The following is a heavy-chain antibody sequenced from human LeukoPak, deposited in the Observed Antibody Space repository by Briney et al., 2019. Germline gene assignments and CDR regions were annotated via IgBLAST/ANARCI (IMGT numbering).Heavy chain of an antibody. Sequence: HSGGSLRLSCVASGFTFSSYAMHWVRQTPGKGLEYVSGINSNGGSTHYANSVKGRFTISRDNAKNSLYLQMNSLRAEDTAVYYCARDPGRGLQLWLPPFDYWGQGTLVTVSS. J-gene: IGHJ4*02. CDR2: INSNGGST. CDR1: GFTFSSYA. V-gene: IGHV3-64*01. CDR3: ARDPGRGLQLWLPPFDY. D-gene: IGHD5-18*01.